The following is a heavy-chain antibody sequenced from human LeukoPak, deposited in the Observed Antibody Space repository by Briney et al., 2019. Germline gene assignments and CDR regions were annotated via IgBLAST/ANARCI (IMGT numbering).Heavy chain of an antibody. CDR1: RGTFSSYA. V-gene: IGHV1-69*06. D-gene: IGHD6-19*01. J-gene: IGHJ4*02. CDR3: ASHIAVAGPYYFDY. Sequence: SVKVSCKASRGTFSSYAINWVRQAPGQGLEWMGGIIPIFGTANYAQKFQGRVTITADKSTSTAYMELSSLRSEDTAVYYCASHIAVAGPYYFDYWGQGTLVTVSS. CDR2: IIPIFGTA.